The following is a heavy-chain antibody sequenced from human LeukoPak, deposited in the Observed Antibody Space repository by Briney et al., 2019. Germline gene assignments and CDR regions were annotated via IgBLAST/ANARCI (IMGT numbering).Heavy chain of an antibody. CDR2: IFHTGST. CDR3: ARPLGGSSLGWFDP. CDR1: GDSISSGNY. V-gene: IGHV4-38-2*02. J-gene: IGHJ5*02. Sequence: SETLSLTCTVSGDSISSGNYWGWIRQPPGKGLEWIGSIFHTGSTYFNLSLKSRVTISVDTSKNQFSLKLSSVTAADTAVYYCARPLGGSSLGWFDPWGQGTLVTVSS. D-gene: IGHD6-13*01.